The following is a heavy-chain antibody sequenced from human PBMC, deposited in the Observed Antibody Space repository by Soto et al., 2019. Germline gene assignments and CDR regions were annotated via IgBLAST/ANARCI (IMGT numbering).Heavy chain of an antibody. CDR2: ISGSGGDT. CDR1: GFTFSSYA. Sequence: EVQLLESGGGLVQPGGSLRLSCAASGFTFSSYAMTWVRQAPGKGLEWVSVISGSGGDTFYADSVKGRFTISRDNSKNTVYLQMNSLRAEDTAVYFCAKAVISCYNRLPLAYWGQGTLVTVSS. CDR3: AKAVISCYNRLPLAY. J-gene: IGHJ4*02. D-gene: IGHD2-15*01. V-gene: IGHV3-23*01.